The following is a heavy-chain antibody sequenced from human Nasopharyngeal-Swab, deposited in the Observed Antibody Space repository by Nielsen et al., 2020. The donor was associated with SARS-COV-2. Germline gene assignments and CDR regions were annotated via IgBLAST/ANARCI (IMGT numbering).Heavy chain of an antibody. J-gene: IGHJ6*03. CDR3: AKDFRSGWTSYYYYHMDV. CDR1: GFTFSSYG. Sequence: GGSLRLSCAASGFTFSSYGMHWVRQAPGKGLEWVAVISYDGSNKYYADSVKGRFTISRDNSKNTLYLQMNSLRAEDTAVYYCAKDFRSGWTSYYYYHMDVWGKGTTVTVSS. CDR2: ISYDGSNK. V-gene: IGHV3-30*18. D-gene: IGHD6-19*01.